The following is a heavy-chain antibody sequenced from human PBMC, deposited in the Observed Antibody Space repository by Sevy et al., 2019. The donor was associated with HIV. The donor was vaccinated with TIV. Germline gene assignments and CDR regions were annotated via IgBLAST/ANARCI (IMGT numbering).Heavy chain of an antibody. J-gene: IGHJ4*02. Sequence: GGSLRLSCAASEFTFSNYAMNWVRQAPGKGMEWVAIIWSDGAYQYHGDSVKGRFTISRDNSKNTLYLQMNNVRVEDTAVYYCARGGYYYDNAAYYALDSWGQGTLVTVSS. V-gene: IGHV3-33*08. CDR2: IWSDGAYQ. D-gene: IGHD3-22*01. CDR1: EFTFSNYA. CDR3: ARGGYYYDNAAYYALDS.